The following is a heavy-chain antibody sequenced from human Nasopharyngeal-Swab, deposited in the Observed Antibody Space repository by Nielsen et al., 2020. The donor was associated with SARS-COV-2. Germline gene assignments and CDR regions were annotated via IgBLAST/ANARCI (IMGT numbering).Heavy chain of an antibody. J-gene: IGHJ6*03. CDR2: LNTNTGNP. V-gene: IGHV7-4-1*02. CDR1: GYTFTSYA. Sequence: ASVRVSGRASGYTFTSYAMNWARPAPGPGLAWMAWLNTNTGNPTYAQGFTGRFVFSLVTSVSTAYLQISSLKAEDTAVYYCAISPYYYYMDVWGKGTTVTVSS. CDR3: AISPYYYYMDV.